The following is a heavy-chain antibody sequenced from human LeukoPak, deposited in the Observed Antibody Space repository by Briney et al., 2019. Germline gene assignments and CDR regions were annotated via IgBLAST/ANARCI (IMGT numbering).Heavy chain of an antibody. J-gene: IGHJ4*02. CDR1: GGSISSSGYY. Sequence: SETLSLTCTVSGGSISSSGYYWGWIRQPPGKGLKWIGTISYGGSTYYSPSLKSRVTISVDTSKNHFSLKLSSVTAADTAVYYCARTIVVVVAATIDYWGQGTLVTVSS. CDR2: ISYGGST. CDR3: ARTIVVVVAATIDY. D-gene: IGHD2-15*01. V-gene: IGHV4-39*02.